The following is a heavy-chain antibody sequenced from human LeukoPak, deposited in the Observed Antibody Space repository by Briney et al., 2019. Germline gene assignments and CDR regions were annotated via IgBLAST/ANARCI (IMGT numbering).Heavy chain of an antibody. CDR2: IIPILGIA. J-gene: IGHJ3*02. V-gene: IGHV1-69*04. CDR3: ARKDGYNSEDAFDI. Sequence: SVKVSCKASGGTFSSYAISCVRQAPGQGLEWMGRIIPILGIANYAQKFQGRVTITADKSTSTACMELSSLRSEDTAVYYCARKDGYNSEDAFDIWGQGTMVTVSS. CDR1: GGTFSSYA. D-gene: IGHD5-12*01.